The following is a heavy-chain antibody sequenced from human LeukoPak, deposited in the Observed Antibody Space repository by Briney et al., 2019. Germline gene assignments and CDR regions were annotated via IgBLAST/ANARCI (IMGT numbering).Heavy chain of an antibody. CDR1: GGSTSSSSYY. V-gene: IGHV4-39*01. Sequence: PSETLSLTCTVSGGSTSSSSYYWGWIRQPPGKGLEWIGSIYYSGSTYYNPSLKSRVTISVDTSKNQFSLKLSSVTAADTAVYYCARSPLGAAAGDYFDYWGQGTLVTVSS. J-gene: IGHJ4*02. CDR2: IYYSGST. D-gene: IGHD6-13*01. CDR3: ARSPLGAAAGDYFDY.